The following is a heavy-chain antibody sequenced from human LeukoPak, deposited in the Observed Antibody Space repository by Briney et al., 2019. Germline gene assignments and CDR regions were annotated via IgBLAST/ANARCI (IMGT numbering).Heavy chain of an antibody. CDR2: ISGSGITT. CDR3: AKSSRIGYYYYGMDV. J-gene: IGHJ6*02. V-gene: IGHV3-23*01. CDR1: GFSFSNYA. Sequence: GRSLRLSCAASGFSFSNYAMSWVRQAPGKGLEWVSGISGSGITTYDADSVKGRFTISRDNFKNTLYLQMNSLRAEDTAVYYCAKSSRIGYYYYGMDVWGQGTTVTVSS. D-gene: IGHD1-14*01.